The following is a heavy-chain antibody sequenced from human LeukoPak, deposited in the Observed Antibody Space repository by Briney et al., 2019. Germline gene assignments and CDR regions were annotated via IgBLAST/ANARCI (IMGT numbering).Heavy chain of an antibody. CDR1: GFTFSSYA. J-gene: IGHJ3*02. D-gene: IGHD2-15*01. Sequence: GGSLRLSCAASGFTFSSYAMHWVRQAPGKGLEWVSFISSTGGTIYYADAVKGRFTVSRDNAKNSLLLQMNSLRAEDTALYYCARGYSRAAFDIWGQGTMVTVSS. CDR2: ISSTGGTI. CDR3: ARGYSRAAFDI. V-gene: IGHV3-48*01.